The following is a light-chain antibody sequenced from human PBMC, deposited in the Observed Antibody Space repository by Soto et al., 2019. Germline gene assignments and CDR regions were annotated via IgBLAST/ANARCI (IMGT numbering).Light chain of an antibody. CDR1: SSDVGGYNY. CDR3: SSYSSSSTLV. Sequence: QSVLTQPASVSGSPGQSITIACTGASSDVGGYNYVSWFQQHPGKAPKLMIYEVSNRPSGVSNRFSASKSGNTASLTISGLQAEDEATYYCSSYSSSSTLVFGTGTKVTGL. CDR2: EVS. J-gene: IGLJ1*01. V-gene: IGLV2-14*01.